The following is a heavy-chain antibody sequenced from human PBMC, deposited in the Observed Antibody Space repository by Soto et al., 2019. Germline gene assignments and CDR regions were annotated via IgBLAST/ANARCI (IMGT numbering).Heavy chain of an antibody. CDR3: TTEKVQLLLYPEFEQYYYYGMDV. D-gene: IGHD2-15*01. Sequence: GGSLRLSCAASGFTFSNAWMNWVRQAPGKGLEWVGRIKSKTDGGTTDYAAPVKGRFTISRDDSKNTLYLQMNSLKTEDTAVYYCTTEKVQLLLYPEFEQYYYYGMDVWGQGTTVTVSS. CDR1: GFTFSNAW. J-gene: IGHJ6*02. CDR2: IKSKTDGGTT. V-gene: IGHV3-15*07.